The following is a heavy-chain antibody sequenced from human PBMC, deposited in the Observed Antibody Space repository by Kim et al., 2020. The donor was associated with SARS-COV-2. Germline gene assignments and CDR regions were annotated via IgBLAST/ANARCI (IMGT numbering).Heavy chain of an antibody. V-gene: IGHV3-9*01. D-gene: IGHD1-26*01. CDR3: AKAFSGSYLDYFDY. Sequence: GGPLRLSCAASGFTFDDYAMHWVRQAPGKGLEWVSGISWNSGSLAYADSVKGRFTISRDNAKNSLYLQMNSLRAEDTALYYCAKAFSGSYLDYFDYWGQG. CDR1: GFTFDDYA. CDR2: ISWNSGSL. J-gene: IGHJ4*02.